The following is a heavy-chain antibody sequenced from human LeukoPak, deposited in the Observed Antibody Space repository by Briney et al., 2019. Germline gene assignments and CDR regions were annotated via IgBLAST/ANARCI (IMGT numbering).Heavy chain of an antibody. V-gene: IGHV1-18*01. CDR2: INGHNGDT. CDR3: ARGVSKDDRSGYYYGDY. J-gene: IGHJ4*02. Sequence: ATVTLSCRASGSTFSSSGINWVRQAPGLGLEWMGWINGHNGDTIYAQNFQGRVAMTADTSTGTAYMELRSLTSDDTAVYYCARGVSKDDRSGYYYGDYWGQGTLVTVSS. CDR1: GSTFSSSG. D-gene: IGHD3-22*01.